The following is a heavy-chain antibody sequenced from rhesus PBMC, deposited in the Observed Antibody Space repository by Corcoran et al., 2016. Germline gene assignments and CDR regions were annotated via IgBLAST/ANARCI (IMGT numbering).Heavy chain of an antibody. Sequence: QVQLQESGPGVVKPSETLSLTCAVSGGSISSGYDWSWIRQPPGKGREWIGYIYGSSGSTNSNPSLKNRVTISKDASKNQFSLKLSSVTAADTAVYYCARSGWELLDYWGQGVLVTVSS. CDR1: GGSISSGYD. CDR3: ARSGWELLDY. CDR2: IYGSSGST. J-gene: IGHJ4*01. D-gene: IGHD1-44*02. V-gene: IGHV4-76*01.